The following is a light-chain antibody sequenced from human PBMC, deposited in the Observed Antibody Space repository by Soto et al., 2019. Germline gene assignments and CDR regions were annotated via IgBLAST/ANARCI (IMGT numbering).Light chain of an antibody. CDR2: DAS. Sequence: EIVLTQSPATLSLSPGERATLSCRASQSISSELAWYKQKPGRAPRLLIYDASNRATGIPARFSGSGSGTDFTLTISSPEPEDFAVYFCQQRYSWPRTFGQGTKVEIK. V-gene: IGKV3-11*01. CDR3: QQRYSWPRT. CDR1: QSISSE. J-gene: IGKJ1*01.